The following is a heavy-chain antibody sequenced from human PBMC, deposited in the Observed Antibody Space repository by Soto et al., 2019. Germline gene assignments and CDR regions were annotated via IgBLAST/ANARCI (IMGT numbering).Heavy chain of an antibody. D-gene: IGHD3-3*01. CDR1: GGSISRGDYY. CDR2: IYYSGST. CDR3: ARDVHYDFWSGYQRNWFDP. V-gene: IGHV4-30-4*01. J-gene: IGHJ5*02. Sequence: TLSLTCAVSGGSISRGDYYWSWIRQPTGKGLEWIGYIYYSGSTYYNPSLKSRVTISVDTSKNQFSLKLSSVTAADTAVYYCARDVHYDFWSGYQRNWFDPWGQGTLVTVAS.